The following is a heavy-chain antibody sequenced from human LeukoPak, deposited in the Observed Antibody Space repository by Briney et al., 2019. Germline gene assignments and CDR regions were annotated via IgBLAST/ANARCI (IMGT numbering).Heavy chain of an antibody. J-gene: IGHJ3*02. Sequence: GGSLRLSCAASGFTFSDYYMSWLRQAPGKGLEWVSYISSSGSTIYYADSVKGRFTISRDNAKNSLYLQMNSLRAEDTAVYYCAREAGSDHGEAFDIWGQGTMVTVSS. CDR3: AREAGSDHGEAFDI. V-gene: IGHV3-11*04. CDR1: GFTFSDYY. D-gene: IGHD6-13*01. CDR2: ISSSGSTI.